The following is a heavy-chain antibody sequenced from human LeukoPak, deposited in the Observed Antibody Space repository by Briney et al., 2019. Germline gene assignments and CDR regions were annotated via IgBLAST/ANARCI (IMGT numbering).Heavy chain of an antibody. J-gene: IGHJ4*02. CDR1: GGSISSFY. V-gene: IGHV4-59*01. Sequence: SETLSLTCKVSGGSISSFYWSWIRQPPGKGLEWIGCVYYSGTTNYNPSLKSRVTISGDTSISTAYMELSRLRSDDTAVYYCARFRVYGDYYFDYWGQGTLVTVSS. CDR2: VYYSGTT. D-gene: IGHD4-17*01. CDR3: ARFRVYGDYYFDY.